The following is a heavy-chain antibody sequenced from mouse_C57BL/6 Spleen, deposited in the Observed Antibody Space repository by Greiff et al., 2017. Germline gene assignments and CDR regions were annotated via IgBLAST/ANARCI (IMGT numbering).Heavy chain of an antibody. CDR3: ARTTVVDPFDY. Sequence: QVQLQQSGAELAKPGASVKLSCKASGYTFTSYWMHWVKQRPGQGLEWIGYINPSSGYTKYNQKFKDKATLTADKSSSTAYRQLSSLTYEDSAVXYCARTTVVDPFDYWGQGTTLTVSS. D-gene: IGHD1-1*01. CDR1: GYTFTSYW. V-gene: IGHV1-7*01. J-gene: IGHJ2*01. CDR2: INPSSGYT.